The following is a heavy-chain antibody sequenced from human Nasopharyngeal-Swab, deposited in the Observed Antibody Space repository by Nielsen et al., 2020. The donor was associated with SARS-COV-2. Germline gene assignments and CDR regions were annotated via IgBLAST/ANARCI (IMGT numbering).Heavy chain of an antibody. CDR3: ARDRTVTTTVYFDY. J-gene: IGHJ4*02. V-gene: IGHV3-33*01. D-gene: IGHD4-17*01. CDR1: GFTFSSYG. CDR2: IWYDGSNK. Sequence: GESLKISCAASGFTFSSYGMHWARQAPGKGLEWVAVIWYDGSNKYYADSVKGRFTISRDNSKNTLYLQMNSLRAEDTAVYYCARDRTVTTTVYFDYWGQGTLVTVSS.